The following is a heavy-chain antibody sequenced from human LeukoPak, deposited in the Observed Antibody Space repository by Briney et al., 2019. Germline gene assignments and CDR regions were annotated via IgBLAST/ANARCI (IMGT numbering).Heavy chain of an antibody. V-gene: IGHV3-23*01. Sequence: PGGSLRLSCSASGFTFGDYALSWVRQAPGKGLEWVSSISASGATTYDADSMKGRFTNSRDNSKNTLYLQMNNLRDEDTAVYYCATHEPGDYRTDFDYWGQGTLVTVSS. D-gene: IGHD4-11*01. CDR3: ATHEPGDYRTDFDY. CDR2: ISASGATT. CDR1: GFTFGDYA. J-gene: IGHJ4*02.